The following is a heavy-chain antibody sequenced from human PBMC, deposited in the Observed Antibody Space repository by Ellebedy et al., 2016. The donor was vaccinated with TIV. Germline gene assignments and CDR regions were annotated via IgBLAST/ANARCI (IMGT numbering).Heavy chain of an antibody. J-gene: IGHJ4*02. CDR2: ISSSSSTI. CDR3: ARGRGAAADPFFDY. CDR1: GFTFSSYS. V-gene: IGHV3-48*02. D-gene: IGHD6-13*01. Sequence: GESLKISCAASGFTFSSYSMNWVRQAPGKGLEWVSYISSSSSTIYYADSVKGRFTISRDNAKNSLYLQMNSLRDEDTAVYYCARGRGAAADPFFDYWGQGTLVTVSS.